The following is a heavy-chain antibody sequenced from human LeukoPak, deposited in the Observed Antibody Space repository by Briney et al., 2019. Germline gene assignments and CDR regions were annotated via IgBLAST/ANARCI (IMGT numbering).Heavy chain of an antibody. CDR3: ARDKFPHDYGGLVDY. J-gene: IGHJ4*02. D-gene: IGHD4-23*01. V-gene: IGHV1-46*01. CDR1: GYTFTSYY. Sequence: GASVKVSCKASGYTFTSYYMHWVRQAPGQGLEWMGIINPSGGSTSYAQKFQGRVTMTRDTSTSTVYMELSSLRSEDTAVYYCARDKFPHDYGGLVDYWGQGTLVTVPS. CDR2: INPSGGST.